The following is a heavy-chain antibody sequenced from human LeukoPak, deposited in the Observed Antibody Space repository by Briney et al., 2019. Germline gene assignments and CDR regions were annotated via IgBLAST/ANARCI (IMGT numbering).Heavy chain of an antibody. J-gene: IGHJ4*02. V-gene: IGHV1-2*02. Sequence: ASVKVSCKTSGYTFTGYYMHWVRQAPGQGLEWMGWINPNSGGTNYAQKFQGRVTMTRDTSISTAYMELSGLRSDDTAVYYCARDDFWSGYFSPFDYWGQGTLVTVSS. CDR2: INPNSGGT. D-gene: IGHD3-3*01. CDR3: ARDDFWSGYFSPFDY. CDR1: GYTFTGYY.